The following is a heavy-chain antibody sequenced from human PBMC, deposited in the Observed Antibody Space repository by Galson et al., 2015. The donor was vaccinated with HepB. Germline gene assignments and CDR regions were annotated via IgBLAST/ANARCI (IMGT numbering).Heavy chain of an antibody. CDR2: ISSSSSYI. CDR1: GFTFSSYS. CDR3: ASMRYGSGSYYYYGMDV. J-gene: IGHJ6*02. V-gene: IGHV3-21*01. D-gene: IGHD3-10*01. Sequence: SLRLSCAASGFTFSSYSMNWVRQAPGKGLEWVSSISSSSSYIYYADSVKGRFTISRDNAKNSLYLQMNSLRAEDTAVYYCASMRYGSGSYYYYGMDVWGQGTTVTVSS.